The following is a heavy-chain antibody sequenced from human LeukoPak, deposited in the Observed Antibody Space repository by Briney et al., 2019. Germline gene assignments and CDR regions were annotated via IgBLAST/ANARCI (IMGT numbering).Heavy chain of an antibody. CDR2: IYYSGST. V-gene: IGHV4-39*01. Sequence: SETLSLTCTVSGGSISSSSYYWGWIRQPPGKGLEWIGSIYYSGSTYYNPSLKSRVTISVDTSKNQFSLKLSSVTAADTAVYYCARLGGVFDGYFDYWGQGTLVTVSS. CDR3: ARLGGVFDGYFDY. CDR1: GGSISSSSYY. D-gene: IGHD3-10*01. J-gene: IGHJ4*02.